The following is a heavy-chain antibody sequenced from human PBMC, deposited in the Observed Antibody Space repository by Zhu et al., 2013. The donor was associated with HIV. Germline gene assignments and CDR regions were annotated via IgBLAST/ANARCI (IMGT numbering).Heavy chain of an antibody. Sequence: QVQLVQSGAEVKKPGSSVKVSCKASGDTFSNYAISWVRQAPGHGLEWMGGIIPIFGKSNYAQKFQGRVTITASKSTSTAYMELSSLRAEDTAVYYCARRIFIMMVVIYLGHFDYWGQGTPVTVSS. J-gene: IGHJ4*02. CDR1: GDTFSNYA. V-gene: IGHV1-69*06. CDR2: IIPIFGKS. CDR3: ARRIFIMMVVIYLGHFDY. D-gene: IGHD3-16*01.